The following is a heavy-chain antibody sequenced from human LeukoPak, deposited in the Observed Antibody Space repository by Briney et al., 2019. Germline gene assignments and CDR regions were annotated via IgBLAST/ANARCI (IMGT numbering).Heavy chain of an antibody. D-gene: IGHD2-15*01. CDR3: ARAAYCSGGSCYSGGGYY. CDR1: GYRFTSYW. CDR2: IYPGDSDT. J-gene: IGHJ4*02. V-gene: IGHV5-51*01. Sequence: GESLKISCKGSGYRFTSYWIGWVRQMPGKGLEWMGIIYPGDSDTRYSPSFQGQVTISADKSISTAYLQWSSLKASDTAMYYCARAAYCSGGSCYSGGGYYWGQGTLVTVSS.